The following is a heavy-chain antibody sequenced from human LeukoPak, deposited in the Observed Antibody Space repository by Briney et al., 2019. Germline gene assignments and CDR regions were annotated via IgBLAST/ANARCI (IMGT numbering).Heavy chain of an antibody. J-gene: IGHJ4*02. CDR3: ARALYYDFWSGYFPY. CDR2: IYYSGST. V-gene: IGHV4-39*07. D-gene: IGHD3-3*01. Sequence: SETLSLTCSVSGASISSINYYWGWIRQPPGKGLEWIGSIYYSGSTYYNPSLKSRVTISVDTSKNHFSLKLSSVTAADTAVYYCARALYYDFWSGYFPYWGQGTLVTVSS. CDR1: GASISSINYY.